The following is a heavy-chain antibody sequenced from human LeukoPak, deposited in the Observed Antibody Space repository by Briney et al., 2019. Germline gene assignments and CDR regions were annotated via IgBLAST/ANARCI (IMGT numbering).Heavy chain of an antibody. D-gene: IGHD3-10*01. Sequence: GGSLRLSCAASGFTFTGYGMHWVRQSPGKGLEWVALITYDGYYKYHSDSVKGRFTTSSDTSKNTLYLQMNSLRAEDTAVYYCARDLSPVVRASPMGYWGQGTLVTVSA. CDR1: GFTFTGYG. V-gene: IGHV3-30*03. CDR3: ARDLSPVVRASPMGY. CDR2: ITYDGYYK. J-gene: IGHJ4*02.